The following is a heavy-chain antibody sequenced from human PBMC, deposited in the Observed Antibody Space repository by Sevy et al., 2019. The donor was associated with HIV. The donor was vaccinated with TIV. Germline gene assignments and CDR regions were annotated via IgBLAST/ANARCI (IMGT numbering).Heavy chain of an antibody. Sequence: GGSLRLSCAASGFTFSSYAMSWVRQAPGKGLEWVSAISGSGGSTYYADSVKGRFTISRDNSKNTLYLQMNSLRAEDTAVYYCAKLSRITMVRGVNDAFDIWGQGTMVTVSS. CDR2: ISGSGGST. CDR3: AKLSRITMVRGVNDAFDI. J-gene: IGHJ3*02. CDR1: GFTFSSYA. D-gene: IGHD3-10*01. V-gene: IGHV3-23*01.